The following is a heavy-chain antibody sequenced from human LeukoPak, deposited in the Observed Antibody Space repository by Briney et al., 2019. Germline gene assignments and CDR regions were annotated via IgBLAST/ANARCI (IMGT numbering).Heavy chain of an antibody. Sequence: ASVKVSCKASGYTFTSYYMHWVRQAPGQGLEWMGWISAYNGNTNYAQKLQGRVTMTTDTSTSTAYMELRSLRSDDTAVYYCARVWFGDDEFDYWGQGTLVTVSS. V-gene: IGHV1-18*04. CDR3: ARVWFGDDEFDY. D-gene: IGHD3-10*01. J-gene: IGHJ4*02. CDR2: ISAYNGNT. CDR1: GYTFTSYY.